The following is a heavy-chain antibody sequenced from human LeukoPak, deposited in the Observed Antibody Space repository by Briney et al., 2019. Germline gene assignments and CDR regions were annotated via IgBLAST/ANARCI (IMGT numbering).Heavy chain of an antibody. D-gene: IGHD1-26*01. J-gene: IGHJ4*02. Sequence: GGSLRLSCAASGFTFSSYAMSWVRQAPGKGLEWVSAISGSGGSTYYADSGKGRFTISRDNSKNTLYLQMNSMRAEDTAVYYCAKARVKWELLGAFDYWGQGTLVTVSS. CDR3: AKARVKWELLGAFDY. V-gene: IGHV3-23*01. CDR1: GFTFSSYA. CDR2: ISGSGGST.